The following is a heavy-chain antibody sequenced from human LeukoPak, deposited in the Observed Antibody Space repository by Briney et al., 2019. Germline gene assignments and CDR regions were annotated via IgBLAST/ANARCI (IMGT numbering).Heavy chain of an antibody. J-gene: IGHJ4*02. CDR2: IYYSGST. V-gene: IGHV4-39*01. D-gene: IGHD3-22*01. CDR1: GGSISSSSYY. Sequence: LETLSLTCTVSGGSISSSSYYWGWIRQPPGKGLEWIGSIYYSGSTYYNPSLKSRVTISVDTSKNQVSLNLSSVTAADTAVYYCARLYYDSSGYYQICYFDYWGQGTLVTVSS. CDR3: ARLYYDSSGYYQICYFDY.